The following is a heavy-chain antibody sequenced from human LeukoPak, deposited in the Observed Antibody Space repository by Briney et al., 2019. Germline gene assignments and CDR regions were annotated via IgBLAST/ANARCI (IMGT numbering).Heavy chain of an antibody. J-gene: IGHJ4*02. V-gene: IGHV3-23*01. Sequence: PGGSLRLSRAASGFTFSSYAMSWVRQAPGKGLEWVSAISGSGGSTYYADSVKGRFTISRDNSKNTLYLQMNSLRAEDTAVYYCAKTPVAGTRRLSYFDYWGQGTLVTVSS. CDR3: AKTPVAGTRRLSYFDY. CDR1: GFTFSSYA. D-gene: IGHD6-19*01. CDR2: ISGSGGST.